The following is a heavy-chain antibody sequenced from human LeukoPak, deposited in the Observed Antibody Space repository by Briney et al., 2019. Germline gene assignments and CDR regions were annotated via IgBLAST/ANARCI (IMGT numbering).Heavy chain of an antibody. D-gene: IGHD3-10*01. V-gene: IGHV3-74*01. CDR2: INSNGSST. Sequence: GGSLRLSCAASGFTLSRYWMHWVRQAPGKGLVWVSRINSNGSSTDYADSVKGRFTISRDNAKNTLYLQMNSLRAEDTAVYYCASTYLGAFDIWGQGTMVTVSS. CDR3: ASTYLGAFDI. CDR1: GFTLSRYW. J-gene: IGHJ3*02.